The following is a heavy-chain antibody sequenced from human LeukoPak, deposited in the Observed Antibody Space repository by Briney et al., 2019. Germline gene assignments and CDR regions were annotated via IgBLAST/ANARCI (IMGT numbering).Heavy chain of an antibody. Sequence: SETLSLTCTVSGGSISSYYWSWIRQPPGKGLEWNGYIYYSGSTNYNPSLKSRVTISIDTSKNQFSLKLSSVTAADTAVYYCARRWAGWPNFDYWGQGTLVTVSS. CDR2: IYYSGST. J-gene: IGHJ4*02. CDR3: ARRWAGWPNFDY. V-gene: IGHV4-59*08. CDR1: GGSISSYY. D-gene: IGHD6-19*01.